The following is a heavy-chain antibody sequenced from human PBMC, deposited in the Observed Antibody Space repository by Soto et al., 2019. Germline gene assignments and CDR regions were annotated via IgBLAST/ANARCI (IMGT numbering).Heavy chain of an antibody. D-gene: IGHD6-13*01. Sequence: SETLSLTCTVSGGPISSGGYYWSWIRQHPGKGLEWIGYIYYSGSTYYNPSLKSRVTISVDRSKNQFSLKLSSVTAADTAVYYCARHSNEYRKSLDYWGKGTLVTVSS. CDR1: GGPISSGGYY. CDR2: IYYSGST. CDR3: ARHSNEYRKSLDY. J-gene: IGHJ4*02. V-gene: IGHV4-31*03.